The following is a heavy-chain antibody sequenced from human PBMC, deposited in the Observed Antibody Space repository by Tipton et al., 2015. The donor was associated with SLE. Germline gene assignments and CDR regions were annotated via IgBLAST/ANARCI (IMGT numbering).Heavy chain of an antibody. J-gene: IGHJ1*01. CDR1: GYTFPNYY. V-gene: IGHV1-46*01. Sequence: QLVQSGAEVKKPGASVKGSCKASGYTFPNYYVHWVRQAPGQGLEWMGIINPSAANTNYAQKFQGRVTMTRDTSTSTVFMELSSLRSEDTALYYCASRTYTSGSEYFQHWGPGTLVTVSS. CDR3: ASRTYTSGSEYFQH. D-gene: IGHD6-19*01. CDR2: INPSAANT.